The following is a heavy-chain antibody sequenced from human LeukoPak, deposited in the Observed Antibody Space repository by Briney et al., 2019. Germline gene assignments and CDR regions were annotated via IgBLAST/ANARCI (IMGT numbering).Heavy chain of an antibody. J-gene: IGHJ4*02. V-gene: IGHV3-11*01. CDR1: GFTFSAYD. CDR3: ARDRIGSSYPYFDY. Sequence: PGGSLRLSCAASGFTFSAYDMSSIRQAPGKGLGWVSYISGGGTTIYYADSVKGRFTISRDNAKNSVYLQMNILRAEDTAVYYCARDRIGSSYPYFDYWGQGTLVTVSS. CDR2: ISGGGTTI. D-gene: IGHD6-13*01.